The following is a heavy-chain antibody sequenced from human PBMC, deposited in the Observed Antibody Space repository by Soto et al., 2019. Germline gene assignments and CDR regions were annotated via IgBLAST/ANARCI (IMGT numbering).Heavy chain of an antibody. CDR3: ARPAEEYYYDSSGYRY. Sequence: QVQLVESGGGVVQPGRSLRLSCAASGFTFSSYGMHWVRQAPGKGLEWVAVISYDGSNKYYADSVKGRFTISRDNTKNTLYLQMNSLRAEDTAVYYGARPAEEYYYDSSGYRYWGQGTLVTVSS. CDR1: GFTFSSYG. CDR2: ISYDGSNK. J-gene: IGHJ4*02. D-gene: IGHD3-22*01. V-gene: IGHV3-30*03.